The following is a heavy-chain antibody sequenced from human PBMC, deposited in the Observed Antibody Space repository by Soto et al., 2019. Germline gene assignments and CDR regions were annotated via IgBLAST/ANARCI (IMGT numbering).Heavy chain of an antibody. J-gene: IGHJ4*02. D-gene: IGHD3-22*01. V-gene: IGHV3-74*01. Sequence: EVQLVESGGGLVQPGGSLRLSCGASGFTFSTYWMAWVRQGPGKGLVWVSRIKSDGTSTSYADSMKGRFTISRDNAKNTLYLQMNSRRAEDTAVYYCATGGSGYYKYWGQGTLVTVSS. CDR3: ATGGSGYYKY. CDR2: IKSDGTST. CDR1: GFTFSTYW.